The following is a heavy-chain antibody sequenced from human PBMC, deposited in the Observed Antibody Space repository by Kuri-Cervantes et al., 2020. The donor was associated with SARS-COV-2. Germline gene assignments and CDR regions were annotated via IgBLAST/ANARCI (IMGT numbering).Heavy chain of an antibody. CDR2: IWYDGSNK. Sequence: GESLKISCAASGFTFSSYEMNWVRQAPGKGLEWVAVIWYDGSNKYYADSVKGRFTISRDNSRKMLFLHMNTLRAEDTALYYCTKTGQADFWGQGTLVTVSS. D-gene: IGHD3-10*01. V-gene: IGHV3-33*08. CDR3: TKTGQADF. J-gene: IGHJ4*02. CDR1: GFTFSSYE.